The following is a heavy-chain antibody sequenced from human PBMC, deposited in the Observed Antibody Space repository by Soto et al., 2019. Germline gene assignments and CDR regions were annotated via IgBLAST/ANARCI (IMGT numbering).Heavy chain of an antibody. CDR2: IYHRGST. Sequence: SETLSLTCAVSGGSISSGGYSWSWIRQPPGKGLEWIGYIYHRGSTYYNPSLKSRVTISVDRSKNQFSLKLSSVTAADTAVYYCARVVRRATIFGVVIIENNWFDPWGQGTLVTVSS. D-gene: IGHD3-3*01. CDR3: ARVVRRATIFGVVIIENNWFDP. J-gene: IGHJ5*02. V-gene: IGHV4-30-2*01. CDR1: GGSISSGGYS.